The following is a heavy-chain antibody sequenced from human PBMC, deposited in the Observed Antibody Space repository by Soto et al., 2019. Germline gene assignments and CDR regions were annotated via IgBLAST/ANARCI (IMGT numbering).Heavy chain of an antibody. CDR3: ARINNCGGDCYSSFDY. Sequence: WASVKVSCKASGYTFTSYGISWVRQAPGQGLEWMGWISAYNGNTNYAQKLQGRVTMTTDTSTSTAYMELRSLRSDDTAVYYCARINNCGGDCYSSFDYWGQGTLVTVSS. V-gene: IGHV1-18*01. D-gene: IGHD2-21*02. CDR1: GYTFTSYG. J-gene: IGHJ4*02. CDR2: ISAYNGNT.